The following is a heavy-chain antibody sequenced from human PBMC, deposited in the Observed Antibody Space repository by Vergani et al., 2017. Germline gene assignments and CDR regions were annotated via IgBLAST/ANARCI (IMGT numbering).Heavy chain of an antibody. CDR3: AGDPSRNYPLPYNWFDP. CDR1: GGSISSSSYY. D-gene: IGHD1-7*01. Sequence: QLQLQESGPGLVKPSETLSLTCTVSGGSISSSSYYWGWIRQPPGKGLEWIGSIYYSGSTYYNPSLKSRVTISVDTSKNQFTLKLSSVTAADTAVYYGAGDPSRNYPLPYNWFDPWGQGTLVTVSS. V-gene: IGHV4-39*07. J-gene: IGHJ5*02. CDR2: IYYSGST.